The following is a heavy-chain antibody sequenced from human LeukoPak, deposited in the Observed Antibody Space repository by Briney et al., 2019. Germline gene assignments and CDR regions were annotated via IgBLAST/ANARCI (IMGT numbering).Heavy chain of an antibody. J-gene: IGHJ3*02. CDR3: ARAGPGQMATINAFDI. Sequence: ASVKVSCKASGYTFTGYYMHWVRQAPGQGLEWMGWINPNSGGTNYAQKFQGRVIMIRDTSIRTAHMEMSRLRSDDTAVYYCARAGPGQMATINAFDIWGQGTMVSVSS. CDR1: GYTFTGYY. CDR2: INPNSGGT. V-gene: IGHV1-2*02. D-gene: IGHD5-24*01.